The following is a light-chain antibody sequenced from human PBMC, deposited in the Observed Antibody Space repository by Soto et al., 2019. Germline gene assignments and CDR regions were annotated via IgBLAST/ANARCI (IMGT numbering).Light chain of an antibody. CDR2: EVN. CDR3: SSYAGSNNYV. Sequence: QSALTQPPSASGSLGQSVTISCTGTSSDVGNYDTVSWYQHHPGKAPQAVIYEVNKRPSGVPDRFSGSKSGNTASLTVSGLQAEDEADYYCSSYAGSNNYVFGTGTMLTVL. CDR1: SSDVGNYDT. J-gene: IGLJ1*01. V-gene: IGLV2-8*01.